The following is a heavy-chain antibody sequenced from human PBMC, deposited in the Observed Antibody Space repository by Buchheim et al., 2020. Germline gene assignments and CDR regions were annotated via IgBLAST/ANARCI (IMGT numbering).Heavy chain of an antibody. CDR2: IRSEGNNYAT. V-gene: IGHV3-73*01. CDR1: GLTFSDSH. D-gene: IGHD5-12*01. J-gene: IGHJ6*02. CDR3: NRWLPSKGIDL. Sequence: EVQLVQSGGGLVQPGGSLKLSCAASGLTFSDSHVHWVRQASGKGLEGVGRIRSEGNNYATEYAASVKGRFTISINDSKNTAYLQMNSLKTEDTAVYYCNRWLPSKGIDLWGQGTT.